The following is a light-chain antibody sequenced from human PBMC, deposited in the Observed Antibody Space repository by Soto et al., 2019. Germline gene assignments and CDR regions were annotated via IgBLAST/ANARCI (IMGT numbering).Light chain of an antibody. V-gene: IGKV3-20*01. CDR2: GAS. Sequence: VLTQSPGTLSLSPGERATLSCRASQSVTNYLVWYQQKAGQAPRLLIYGASSRAPGIPDRFSGSGSGTDFTLTINRLGPEDSAVYYCQLFDTSPYTFGQGTKLEIK. CDR1: QSVTNY. J-gene: IGKJ2*01. CDR3: QLFDTSPYT.